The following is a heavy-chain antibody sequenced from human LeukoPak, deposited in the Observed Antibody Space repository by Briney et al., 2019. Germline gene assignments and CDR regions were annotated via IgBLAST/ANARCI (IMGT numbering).Heavy chain of an antibody. V-gene: IGHV1-18*01. J-gene: IGHJ5*02. D-gene: IGHD4-11*01. CDR1: GYTFTSYG. CDR2: ISAYNGNT. CDR3: ARVGSTVTTSLFDP. Sequence: ASVKVSCKASGYTFTSYGISWVRQAPGQGLEWMGWISAYNGNTNYAQKLQGRVTMTTDTSTSIAYMELRSLRSDDTAVYYCARVGSTVTTSLFDPWGQGTLVTVSS.